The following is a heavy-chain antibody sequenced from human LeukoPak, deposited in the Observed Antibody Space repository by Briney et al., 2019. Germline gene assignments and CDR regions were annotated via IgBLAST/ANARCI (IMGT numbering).Heavy chain of an antibody. Sequence: GGSLRLSCAASGFTFSNAWMNWVRQAPGKGLEWVSAISGSGGSTYYADSVKGRFTISRDNSKNTLYLQMNSLRAEDTAVYYCAKGLRYFDYWGQGTLVTVSS. CDR2: ISGSGGST. CDR3: AKGLRYFDY. CDR1: GFTFSNAW. J-gene: IGHJ4*02. D-gene: IGHD5/OR15-5a*01. V-gene: IGHV3-23*01.